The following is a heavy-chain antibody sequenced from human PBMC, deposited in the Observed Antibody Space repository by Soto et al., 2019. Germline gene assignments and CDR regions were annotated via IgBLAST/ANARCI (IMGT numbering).Heavy chain of an antibody. V-gene: IGHV4-34*01. J-gene: IGHJ6*01. CDR3: ARGRDEYKVGNV. CDR1: GGSLSDYY. CDR2: IHPSGST. D-gene: IGHD1-26*01. Sequence: QVQLQQWGAGLLKPSETLSLTCAVSGGSLSDYYWPWIRQSPGKGLEWIGEIHPSGSTYYNPSLRSRVTIPVHTSKNQFSLKLTSLTAANTAIYYCARGRDEYKVGNVWGHGNTVTASS.